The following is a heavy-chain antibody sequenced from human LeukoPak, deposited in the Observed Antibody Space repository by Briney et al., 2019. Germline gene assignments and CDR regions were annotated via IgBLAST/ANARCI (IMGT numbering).Heavy chain of an antibody. CDR1: GGTFSSYA. CDR2: IIPIFGIA. J-gene: IGHJ4*02. Sequence: SVKVSCKASGGTFSSYAISWVRQAPGQGLEWMGRIIPIFGIANYAQKFQGRVTITADKSTSTAYMELSSLRSEDTAVYYCARALVAATSRFDYWGQGTLVTVSS. D-gene: IGHD2-15*01. V-gene: IGHV1-69*04. CDR3: ARALVAATSRFDY.